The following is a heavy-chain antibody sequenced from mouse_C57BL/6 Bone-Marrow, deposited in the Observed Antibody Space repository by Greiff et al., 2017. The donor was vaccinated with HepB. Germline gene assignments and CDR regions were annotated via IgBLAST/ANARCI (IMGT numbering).Heavy chain of an antibody. Sequence: EVKVVESGGGLVQSGRSLRLSCATSGFTFSDFYMEWVRQAPGKGLEWIAASRNKANDYKTEYSASVKGRFIVSRDTSQSILYLQMNALRAEDTAIYYCARDADYYGSWYFDVWGTGTTVTVSS. CDR3: ARDADYYGSWYFDV. CDR2: SRNKANDYKT. V-gene: IGHV7-1*01. D-gene: IGHD1-1*01. CDR1: GFTFSDFY. J-gene: IGHJ1*03.